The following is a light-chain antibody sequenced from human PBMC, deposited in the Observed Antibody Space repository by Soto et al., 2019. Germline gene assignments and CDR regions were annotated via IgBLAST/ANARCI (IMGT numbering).Light chain of an antibody. Sequence: RVMTQSPDTLSVSPGERATLSCRASETVRSNLSCYQQKPGQAPRLLIYDASTRAAGIPARFSGSGSGTEFTLTITSLQSEDFAVYWCQQYNNWSLTFGPGTRLEI. J-gene: IGKJ5*01. V-gene: IGKV3-15*01. CDR2: DAS. CDR3: QQYNNWSLT. CDR1: ETVRSN.